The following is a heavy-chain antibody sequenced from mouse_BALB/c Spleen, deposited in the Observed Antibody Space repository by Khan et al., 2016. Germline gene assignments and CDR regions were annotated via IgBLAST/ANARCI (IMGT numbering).Heavy chain of an antibody. V-gene: IGHV3-8*02. Sequence: EVRLQESGPSLVKPSQTLSLTCSVTGDSITSGYWNWIRKFPGNKLDYMGYISYSGGAYYNPSLKSRISITRDTSKNQYYLQLNSVTTEDTATYXRARNRGDWYFDDWGAGTPVTVSS. CDR3: ARNRGDWYFDD. J-gene: IGHJ1*01. CDR1: GDSITSGY. CDR2: ISYSGGA.